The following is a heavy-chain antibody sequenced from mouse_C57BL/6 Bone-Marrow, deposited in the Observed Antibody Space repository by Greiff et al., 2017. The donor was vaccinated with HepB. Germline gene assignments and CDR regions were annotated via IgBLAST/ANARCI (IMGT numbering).Heavy chain of an antibody. CDR2: IDPENGDT. CDR1: GFNIKDDY. J-gene: IGHJ3*01. Sequence: DVKLQESGAELVRPGASVKLSCTASGFNIKDDYMHWVKQRPEQGLEWIGWIDPENGDTEYASKFQGKATITADTSSNTAYLQLSSLTSEDTAVYYCTTLYSNYVWAWFAYWGQGTLVTVSA. D-gene: IGHD2-5*01. V-gene: IGHV14-4*01. CDR3: TTLYSNYVWAWFAY.